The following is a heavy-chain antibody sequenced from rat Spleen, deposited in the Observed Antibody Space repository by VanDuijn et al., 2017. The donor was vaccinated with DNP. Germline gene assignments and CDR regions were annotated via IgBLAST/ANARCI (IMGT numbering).Heavy chain of an antibody. Sequence: EVQLVESGGGLVQPGRSLKLSCAASGFTFSNYGMAWVRQAPKKGLEWVATITASSGTTYYRDSVKGRFTISTDNAQNTVYLQMNSLRSEDTATYHCAKILDYWGQGVMVTVSS. CDR2: ITASSGTT. V-gene: IGHV5S13*01. CDR1: GFTFSNYG. D-gene: IGHD3-8*01. CDR3: AKILDY. J-gene: IGHJ2*01.